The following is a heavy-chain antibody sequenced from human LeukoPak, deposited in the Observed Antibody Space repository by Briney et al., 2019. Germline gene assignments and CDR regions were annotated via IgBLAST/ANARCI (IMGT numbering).Heavy chain of an antibody. Sequence: GGSLRLSCAASGFTVSSNHMSWVRQAPGKGLEWVSVIYSGGSTYYADSVKGRFTISRDNSKNTLYLQMNSLRAEDTAVYYCARETRYYDSSGYHAAFDYWGQGTLVTVSS. V-gene: IGHV3-53*01. CDR2: IYSGGST. D-gene: IGHD3-22*01. CDR3: ARETRYYDSSGYHAAFDY. CDR1: GFTVSSNH. J-gene: IGHJ4*02.